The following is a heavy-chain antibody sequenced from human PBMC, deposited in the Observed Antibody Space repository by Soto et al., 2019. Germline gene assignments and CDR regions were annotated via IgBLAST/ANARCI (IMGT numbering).Heavy chain of an antibody. Sequence: QITLKESGPTLVKPTQTLTLTCIFSGFSLSTSGVGVGWIRQPPGKALEWLAVIYWDDDKRYSPSLKSRVTITRDTSKNQVGFTMTNMDPEDTGTFYCAHLTSWGEGAPFDIWGQGTKVTVSS. CDR3: AHLTSWGEGAPFDI. CDR2: IYWDDDK. V-gene: IGHV2-5*02. D-gene: IGHD3-16*01. J-gene: IGHJ3*02. CDR1: GFSLSTSGVG.